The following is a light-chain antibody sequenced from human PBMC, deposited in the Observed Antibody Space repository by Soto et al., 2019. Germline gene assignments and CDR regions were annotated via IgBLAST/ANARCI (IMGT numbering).Light chain of an antibody. V-gene: IGLV2-14*01. CDR1: SSDVGGYNY. Sequence: QSALTQPASVSGSPGQSITISCTGTSSDVGGYNYVSWYQQHPGKAPKLMIYEVSNRPSGVSNRFSGSKSVNTASLTISGRQAEDEADYYCSSYTSSSPPLVFGGGTKLTVL. CDR3: SSYTSSSPPLV. CDR2: EVS. J-gene: IGLJ3*02.